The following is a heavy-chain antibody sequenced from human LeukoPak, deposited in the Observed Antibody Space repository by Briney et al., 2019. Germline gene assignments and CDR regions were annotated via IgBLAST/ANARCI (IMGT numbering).Heavy chain of an antibody. CDR1: GYTFTSYD. V-gene: IGHV1-8*03. Sequence: GASVKVSCKASGYTFTSYDINWVRQATGQGLEWMGWMNPNSGNTGYAQKFQGRVTITRNTSISTAYMELSSLRSEDTAVYYCARSPPYSNLHYYYYYMDVWGKGTTVTVSS. CDR3: ARSPPYSNLHYYYYYMDV. J-gene: IGHJ6*03. CDR2: MNPNSGNT. D-gene: IGHD4-11*01.